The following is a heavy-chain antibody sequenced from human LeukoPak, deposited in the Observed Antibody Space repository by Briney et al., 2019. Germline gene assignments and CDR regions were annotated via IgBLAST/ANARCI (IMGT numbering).Heavy chain of an antibody. CDR3: ARWTRGEQHLVRSNCCDL. J-gene: IGHJ5*02. V-gene: IGHV3-7*01. D-gene: IGHD6-13*01. Sequence: GGSLRLSCAASGFTFSSYWMSWVRQAPGKGLEWVANIKQDGSEKYYVDSVKGRFIISRDNAKNSLYLQMNSLRAEDTAVYYCARWTRGEQHLVRSNCCDLWGQETRVSVFS. CDR1: GFTFSSYW. CDR2: IKQDGSEK.